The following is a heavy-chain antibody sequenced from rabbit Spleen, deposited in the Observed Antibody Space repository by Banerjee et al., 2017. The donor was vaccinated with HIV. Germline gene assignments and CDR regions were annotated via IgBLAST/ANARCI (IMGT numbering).Heavy chain of an antibody. CDR2: IYSGSSGDT. J-gene: IGHJ4*01. CDR3: ARETSSGWGIVSFYFSL. D-gene: IGHD4-1*01. Sequence: QSLEESGGDLVKPGASLTLTCTASGFSFSTGYYMCWVRQAPGKGLEWIACIYSGSSGDTYYASWAKGRITISKTSSTTVTLQMTSLTAADTATYFCARETSSGWGIVSFYFSLWGPGTLVTVS. V-gene: IGHV1S40*01. CDR1: GFSFSTGYY.